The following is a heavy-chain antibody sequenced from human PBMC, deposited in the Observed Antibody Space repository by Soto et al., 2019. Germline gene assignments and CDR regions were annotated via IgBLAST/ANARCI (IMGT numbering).Heavy chain of an antibody. CDR1: GYTFTSYG. Sequence: ASVKVSCKASGYTFTSYGISWVRQAPGQGLEWMGWISAYNGNTNYAQKLQGRVTMTTDTSTSTAYMKLRSLRSDDTAVYYCARDCSGGSCRPRGGDRNDAFDIWGQGTMVTVSS. CDR3: ARDCSGGSCRPRGGDRNDAFDI. V-gene: IGHV1-18*01. J-gene: IGHJ3*02. CDR2: ISAYNGNT. D-gene: IGHD2-15*01.